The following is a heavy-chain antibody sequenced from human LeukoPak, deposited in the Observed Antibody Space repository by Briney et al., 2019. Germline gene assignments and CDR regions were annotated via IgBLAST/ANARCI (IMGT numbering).Heavy chain of an antibody. J-gene: IGHJ3*02. CDR2: INTNTGNP. CDR3: ARSSDYGDQNDAFDI. CDR1: GYTFTSYA. V-gene: IGHV7-4-1*02. Sequence: ASVKVSCKASGYTFTSYAMNWVRQAPGQGLEWMGWINTNTGNPTYAQGFSGRFVFSLDTSVSTAYLQISSLKAEDTAVYYCARSSDYGDQNDAFDIWGQGTMVTVSS. D-gene: IGHD4-17*01.